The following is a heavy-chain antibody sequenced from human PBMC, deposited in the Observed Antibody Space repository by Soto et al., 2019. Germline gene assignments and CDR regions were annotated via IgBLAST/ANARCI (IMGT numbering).Heavy chain of an antibody. V-gene: IGHV1-69*01. Sequence: QVQLVQSGAEVKKPGSSVKVSCKASGGTFSSYAISWVRQAPGQGLEWMGGIIPICGTANYAQKFQGRVTIAPDESTTTAYMELSSLRSEDTAVYYCASGDTGMVYGMDVWGQGTTVTVSS. D-gene: IGHD5-18*01. J-gene: IGHJ6*02. CDR3: ASGDTGMVYGMDV. CDR1: GGTFSSYA. CDR2: IIPICGTA.